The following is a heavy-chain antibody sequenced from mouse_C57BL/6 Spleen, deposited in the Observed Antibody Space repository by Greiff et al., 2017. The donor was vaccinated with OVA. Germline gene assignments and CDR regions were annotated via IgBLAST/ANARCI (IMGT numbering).Heavy chain of an antibody. V-gene: IGHV3-6*01. CDR3: ARVDYDGHYFDY. CDR1: GYSITSGYY. D-gene: IGHD2-4*01. CDR2: ISYDGSN. Sequence: EVKVEESGPGLVKPSQSLSLTCSVTGYSITSGYYWNWIRQFPGNKLEWMGYISYDGSNNYNPSLKNRISITRDTSKNQFFLKLNSVTTEDTATYYCARVDYDGHYFDYWGQGTTLTVSS. J-gene: IGHJ2*01.